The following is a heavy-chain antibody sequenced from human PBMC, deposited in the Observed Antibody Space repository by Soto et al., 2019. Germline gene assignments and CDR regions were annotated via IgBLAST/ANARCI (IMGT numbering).Heavy chain of an antibody. Sequence: QVQLQESGPGLVKPSQTLSLTCTVSGGSINSGGYYWSWIRQHPGKGLEWIGSIYYSGSTYYNPSLKSRLTISVDMSKYQFSLKLSSVTAADTAVHYCARGILVWGQGTLVTVSS. V-gene: IGHV4-31*03. D-gene: IGHD3-9*01. CDR3: ARGILV. J-gene: IGHJ4*02. CDR1: GGSINSGGYY. CDR2: IYYSGST.